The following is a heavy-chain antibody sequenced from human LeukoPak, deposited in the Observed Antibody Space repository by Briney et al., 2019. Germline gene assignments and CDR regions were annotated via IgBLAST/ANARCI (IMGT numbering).Heavy chain of an antibody. CDR1: GFTFSSYW. J-gene: IGHJ4*02. CDR3: ARDLGCCSSTSCYEAPFFDY. CDR2: IKQDGSEK. Sequence: PGGSLRLSCAASGFTFSSYWMSWVRQAPGRGLEWVANIKQDGSEKYYVDSVKGRFTISRDNAKNSLYLQMNSLRAEDTAVYYCARDLGCCSSTSCYEAPFFDYWGQGTLVTVSS. V-gene: IGHV3-7*01. D-gene: IGHD2-2*01.